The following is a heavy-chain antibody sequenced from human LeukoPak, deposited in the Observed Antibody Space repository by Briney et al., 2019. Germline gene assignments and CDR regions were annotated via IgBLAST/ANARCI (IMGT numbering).Heavy chain of an antibody. D-gene: IGHD2/OR15-2a*01. Sequence: SETLSLTCTVSGGSINNYYSSWIRQPPGKGLEWIGYIQYGGRTYYSPSLKSRVTISMDLSKIQFSLKMSSVTAADTAVYYCARDFFGDFDHWGQGILVTVSS. V-gene: IGHV4-59*01. J-gene: IGHJ4*02. CDR1: GGSINNYY. CDR3: ARDFFGDFDH. CDR2: IQYGGRT.